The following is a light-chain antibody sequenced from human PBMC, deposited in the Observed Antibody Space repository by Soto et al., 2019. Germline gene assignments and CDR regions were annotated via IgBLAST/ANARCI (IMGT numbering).Light chain of an antibody. CDR3: QSYDSKLSGWV. Sequence: QSVLTQSPSVSGAPGQRVTISCTGSSSNIGAGYDVHWYQQLPGAAPKLLIYRNTNRPSGVPDRFSGSKSGTSASLAITGLQAEAESDYYCQSYDSKLSGWVFGGGTQLTVL. V-gene: IGLV1-40*01. CDR1: SSNIGAGYD. CDR2: RNT. J-gene: IGLJ3*02.